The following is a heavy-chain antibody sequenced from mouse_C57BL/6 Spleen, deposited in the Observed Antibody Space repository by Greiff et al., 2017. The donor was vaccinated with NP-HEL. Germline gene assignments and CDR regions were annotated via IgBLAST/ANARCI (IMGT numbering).Heavy chain of an antibody. V-gene: IGHV5-9*01. CDR2: ISGGGGNT. J-gene: IGHJ4*01. Sequence: EVMLVESGGGLVKPGGSLKLSCAASGFTFSSYTMSWVRQTPEKRLEWVATISGGGGNTYYPDSVKGRFTISRDNAKNTLYPQMSSLRSEDTALYYCARLYYYAMDYWGQGTSVTVSS. CDR1: GFTFSSYT. CDR3: ARLYYYAMDY.